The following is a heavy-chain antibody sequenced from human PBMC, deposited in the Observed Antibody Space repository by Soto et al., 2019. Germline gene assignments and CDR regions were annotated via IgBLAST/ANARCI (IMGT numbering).Heavy chain of an antibody. Sequence: QVQLQESGPGLVKPSQTLSLTCTVSGGSISSGDYYWSWIRQPPGKGLEWIGYIYYSGSTYYNPSLKSRVTIPVDTSKNQFSLKLSSVTAADTAVYYCARDPITMVRGVSGIGFDPWGQGTLVTVSS. CDR3: ARDPITMVRGVSGIGFDP. CDR2: IYYSGST. V-gene: IGHV4-30-4*01. D-gene: IGHD3-10*01. J-gene: IGHJ5*02. CDR1: GGSISSGDYY.